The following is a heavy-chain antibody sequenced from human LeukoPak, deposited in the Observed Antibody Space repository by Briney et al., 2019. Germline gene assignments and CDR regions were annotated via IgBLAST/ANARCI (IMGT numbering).Heavy chain of an antibody. J-gene: IGHJ3*02. D-gene: IGHD5-12*01. CDR3: ARDLLHRGYAFDI. V-gene: IGHV4-4*07. CDR2: IKTSGST. Sequence: SETLSLTCTVSGGSISTYYWSWIRQPVGKGLEWIGHIKTSGSTHYNPSLRSRITMSVDTSKNQFSLNLSSVTAADTAVYYCARDLLHRGYAFDIWGQGTMVTVSS. CDR1: GGSISTYY.